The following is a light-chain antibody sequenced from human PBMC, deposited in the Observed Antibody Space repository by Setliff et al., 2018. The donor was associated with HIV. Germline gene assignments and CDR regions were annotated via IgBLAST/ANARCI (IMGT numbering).Light chain of an antibody. CDR2: GNS. CDR3: QSYDSSLSGYV. Sequence: QSVLTQPPSVSGAPGQRVTISCTGGSSHIGAGYDVHWYKQLPGTAPKPLIYGNSNRPSGVPDRFSGSKSGTSASLAITGLQAEDEADYYCQSYDSSLSGYVFGTGTKVTVL. J-gene: IGLJ1*01. CDR1: SSHIGAGYD. V-gene: IGLV1-40*01.